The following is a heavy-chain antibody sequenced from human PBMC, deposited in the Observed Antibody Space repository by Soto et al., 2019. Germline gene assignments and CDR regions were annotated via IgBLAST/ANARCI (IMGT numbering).Heavy chain of an antibody. CDR3: ARDMIVVVPAAISRGMDV. J-gene: IGHJ6*02. CDR2: ISSSSSYI. D-gene: IGHD2-2*01. Sequence: RGSLLLSCVSSGFTFSIYSMNWVRQAPGKGLEWVSSISSSSSYIYYADSVKGRFTISRDNAKNSLYLQVNSLRAEDTAVYYCARDMIVVVPAAISRGMDVWGQGTTVTVSS. V-gene: IGHV3-21*01. CDR1: GFTFSIYS.